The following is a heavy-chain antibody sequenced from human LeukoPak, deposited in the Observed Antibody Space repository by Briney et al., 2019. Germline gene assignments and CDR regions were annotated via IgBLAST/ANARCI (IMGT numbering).Heavy chain of an antibody. CDR2: IKEDGTRD. J-gene: IGHJ4*02. CDR1: GFAFNTYL. Sequence: GSLRLSCAASGFAFNTYLMSWVRQAPGKGVGWLGDIKEDGTRDYYVESLKGRFTISKDNAKNSLYLQVSVLRPEDTAVYYCARDTKAGYFDLWGQGTLVAVSS. CDR3: ARDTKAGYFDL. V-gene: IGHV3-7*01.